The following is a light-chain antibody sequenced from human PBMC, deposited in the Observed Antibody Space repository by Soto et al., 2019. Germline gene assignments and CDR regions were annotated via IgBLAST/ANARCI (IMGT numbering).Light chain of an antibody. CDR1: SSNIGAGYD. Sequence: QSVLTQPPSVSGAHGHRVTISCTESSSNIGAGYDVHWYQQLPGTAPKLLIYGNSNRPSGVPDRFSGSKSGTSASLAITGLQAEDEADYYCQSYDSSLSGYVFGTGTKVTVL. J-gene: IGLJ1*01. CDR2: GNS. V-gene: IGLV1-40*01. CDR3: QSYDSSLSGYV.